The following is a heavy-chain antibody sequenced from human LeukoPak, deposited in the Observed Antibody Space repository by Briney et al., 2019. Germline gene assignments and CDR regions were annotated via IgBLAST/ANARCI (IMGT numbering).Heavy chain of an antibody. Sequence: ASVKVSCKASGYTFTSYGISWVRQAPGQGLEWMGWISAYNGNTNYAQKLQGRVTMTTDTSTSTAYMELRSLRSDDTAVYYCARDQSYYDILTGYSKLLDYRGQGTLVTVSS. CDR2: ISAYNGNT. V-gene: IGHV1-18*01. J-gene: IGHJ4*02. CDR1: GYTFTSYG. D-gene: IGHD3-9*01. CDR3: ARDQSYYDILTGYSKLLDY.